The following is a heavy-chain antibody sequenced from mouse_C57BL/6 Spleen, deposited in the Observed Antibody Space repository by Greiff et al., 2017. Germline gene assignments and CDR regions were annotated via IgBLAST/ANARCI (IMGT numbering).Heavy chain of an antibody. J-gene: IGHJ1*03. Sequence: EVMLVESEGGLVQPGSSMKLSCTASGFTFSDYYMAWVRQVPEKGLEWVANINYDGSSTYYLDSLKSRFIISRDNAKNILYLQMSSLKSEDTATYYCARDGSGLRYFDVWGTGTTVTVSS. CDR3: ARDGSGLRYFDV. CDR2: INYDGSST. CDR1: GFTFSDYY. D-gene: IGHD3-1*01. V-gene: IGHV5-16*01.